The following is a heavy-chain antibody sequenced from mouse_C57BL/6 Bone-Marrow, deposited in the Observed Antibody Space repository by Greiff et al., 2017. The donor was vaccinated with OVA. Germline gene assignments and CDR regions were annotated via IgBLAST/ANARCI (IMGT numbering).Heavy chain of an antibody. V-gene: IGHV1-64*01. CDR1: GYTFTSYW. CDR3: ASYYDYAWFAY. J-gene: IGHJ3*01. CDR2: IHPNSGST. D-gene: IGHD2-4*01. Sequence: VKLQESGAELVKPGASVKLSCKASGYTFTSYWMHWVKQRPGQGLEWIGMIHPNSGSTNYNEKFKSKATLTVDKSSSTAYMQLSSLTSEDSAVYYCASYYDYAWFAYWGQGTLVTVSA.